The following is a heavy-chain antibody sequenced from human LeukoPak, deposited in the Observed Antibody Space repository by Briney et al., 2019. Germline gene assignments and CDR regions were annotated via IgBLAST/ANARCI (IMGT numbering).Heavy chain of an antibody. CDR1: GGSVSNDNYH. J-gene: IGHJ4*02. V-gene: IGHV4-31*03. CDR2: IHHSGRT. Sequence: SETLSLTCTVSGGSVSNDNYHWSWIRQHPGKGLEWIGYIHHSGRTFHNPSLMSRLTLSIDTSKNQCSLKLTSVTAADTAVYYCARQGILTGYSDYWGQGTLVTVSS. D-gene: IGHD3-9*01. CDR3: ARQGILTGYSDY.